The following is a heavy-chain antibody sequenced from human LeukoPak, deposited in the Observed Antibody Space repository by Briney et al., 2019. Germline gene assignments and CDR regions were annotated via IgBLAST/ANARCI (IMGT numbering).Heavy chain of an antibody. J-gene: IGHJ4*02. D-gene: IGHD4-23*01. CDR3: ARSFYGGFDY. V-gene: IGHV4-59*01. CDR1: GGSISSYY. Sequence: PSETLSLTCTVSGGSISSYYWSWIRQPPGKGLEWIGYIYYSGSTNYNPSLKSRVTISVDTSKNQFSLKLSSVTAADTAVYCCARSFYGGFDYWGQGTLVTVSS. CDR2: IYYSGST.